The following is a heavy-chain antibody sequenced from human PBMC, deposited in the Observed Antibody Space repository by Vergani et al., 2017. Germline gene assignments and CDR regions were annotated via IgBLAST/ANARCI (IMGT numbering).Heavy chain of an antibody. D-gene: IGHD4-17*01. Sequence: QITLKESGPTLVKPTQTLTLTCTFSGFSLSTSGVGVGWIRPPPGKALEWLALIYWNADKRYSPSLKSRLTITKDTSKHQVVLTITNMDPVDTATYDCAHSDDPHSNHYGDLLFDYWGQGTLVTVSS. CDR2: IYWNADK. J-gene: IGHJ4*02. CDR3: AHSDDPHSNHYGDLLFDY. V-gene: IGHV2-5*01. CDR1: GFSLSTSGVG.